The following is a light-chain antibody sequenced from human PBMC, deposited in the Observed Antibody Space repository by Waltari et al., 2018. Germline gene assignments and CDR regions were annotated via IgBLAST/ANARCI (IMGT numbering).Light chain of an antibody. J-gene: IGKJ4*01. V-gene: IGKV1-5*03. Sequence: DIQLTESPSTLSPSVGARVTITCLASQSLNNWLAWYQQRPGKPPKSLIFKASNLASGVPSRFSGSGSGTEFTLTISSLQPDDFATYYCQQYNSGTLTFGGGTKVEIK. CDR3: QQYNSGTLT. CDR2: KAS. CDR1: QSLNNW.